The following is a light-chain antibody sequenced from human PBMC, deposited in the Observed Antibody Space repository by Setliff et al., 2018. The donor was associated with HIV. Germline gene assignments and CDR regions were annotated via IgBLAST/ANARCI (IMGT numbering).Light chain of an antibody. CDR3: CSNTGSNTFV. CDR2: EVS. J-gene: IGLJ1*01. Sequence: QSALTQPASVSGSPGQSITIPCTGTSSDIGGYNFISWYQQHPGKAPKLMIYEVSNRPSGVSNRFSGSKSGNVASLTISGLQAEDEADYYCCSNTGSNTFVFGTGTKGTVL. V-gene: IGLV2-14*01. CDR1: SSDIGGYNF.